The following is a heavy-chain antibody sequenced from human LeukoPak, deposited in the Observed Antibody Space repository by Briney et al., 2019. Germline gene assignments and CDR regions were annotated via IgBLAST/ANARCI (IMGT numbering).Heavy chain of an antibody. CDR2: IRYGGSHQ. CDR1: GFSFGSYG. Sequence: AGGSLRLACAASGFSFGSYGMHWVRQAPGKGLEWVAFIRYGGSHQFYADSVRGRFTISRDNPKNTLYLQMNSLRGEDTAVYFCARDSGTWFYLQDWGQGTLVTASS. D-gene: IGHD2/OR15-2a*01. CDR3: ARDSGTWFYLQD. V-gene: IGHV3-30*02. J-gene: IGHJ1*01.